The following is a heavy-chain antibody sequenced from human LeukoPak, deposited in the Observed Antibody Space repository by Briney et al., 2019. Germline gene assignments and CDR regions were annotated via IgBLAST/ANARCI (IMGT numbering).Heavy chain of an antibody. CDR2: IIPIFGTA. CDR3: ARVRRVYGPNWFDP. J-gene: IGHJ5*02. D-gene: IGHD2-8*01. Sequence: GASVKVSCKASGGTFSSYAISWVRQAPGQGLEWMGGIIPIFGTANYAQKFQGRVTITTDESTSTAYMELSSLRSEDTAVYYCARVRRVYGPNWFDPWGQGTLVTVSS. CDR1: GGTFSSYA. V-gene: IGHV1-69*05.